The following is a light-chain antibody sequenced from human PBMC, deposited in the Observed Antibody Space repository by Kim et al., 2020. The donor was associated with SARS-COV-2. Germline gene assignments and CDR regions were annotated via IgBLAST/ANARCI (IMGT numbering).Light chain of an antibody. CDR2: GAS. Sequence: SPGERAILSCRSSQSVSSSYLAWYQHKPGQSPRLRIHGASSRATGVPDRFRGGGSGTDFTLTITRLEPEDFAVYYCQQYGRSPTTFGQGTRLEIK. CDR3: QQYGRSPTT. CDR1: QSVSSSY. V-gene: IGKV3-20*01. J-gene: IGKJ5*01.